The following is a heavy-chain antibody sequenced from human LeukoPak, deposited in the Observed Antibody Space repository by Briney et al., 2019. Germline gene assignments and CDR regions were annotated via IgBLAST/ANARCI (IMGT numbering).Heavy chain of an antibody. D-gene: IGHD2-2*01. CDR3: AKEGALGYCSSTGCEDSFDI. J-gene: IGHJ3*02. V-gene: IGHV3-23*01. Sequence: GGSLRLSCAASGFTFSSYAMSWVRQAPGKGLEGVSAIIGSGGSTYYADSVKGRFTISRDNSKNTLYLQMNSLRAEDTAVYYCAKEGALGYCSSTGCEDSFDIWGEGSIVT. CDR1: GFTFSSYA. CDR2: IIGSGGST.